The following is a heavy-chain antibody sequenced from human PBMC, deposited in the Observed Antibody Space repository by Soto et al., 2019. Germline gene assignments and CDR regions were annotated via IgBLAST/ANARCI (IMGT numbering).Heavy chain of an antibody. CDR1: GFTFSSYG. CDR3: AREKYLLAEGLAPLYYFDY. Sequence: PGGSLRLSCAASGFTFSSYGMHWVRQAPGKGLEWVAVIWYVGSNKYYADSVKGRFTISRDNSKNTLYLQMNSLRAEDTAVYYCAREKYLLAEGLAPLYYFDYWGQGTLVTVSS. V-gene: IGHV3-33*01. J-gene: IGHJ4*02. CDR2: IWYVGSNK. D-gene: IGHD3-3*01.